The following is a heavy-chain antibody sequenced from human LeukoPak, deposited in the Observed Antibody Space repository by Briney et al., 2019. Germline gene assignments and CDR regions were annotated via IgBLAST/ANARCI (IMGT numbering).Heavy chain of an antibody. CDR3: ATVATTVNFDY. Sequence: GGSLRLSCAASGFTFSDYYMSWIRQAPGKGLEWVSYISSSGSTIYYADSVKGRFTISRDNAKNSLYLQMNSLRAEDTAAYYCATVATTVNFDYWGQGTLVTVSS. D-gene: IGHD4-11*01. J-gene: IGHJ4*02. CDR2: ISSSGSTI. V-gene: IGHV3-11*01. CDR1: GFTFSDYY.